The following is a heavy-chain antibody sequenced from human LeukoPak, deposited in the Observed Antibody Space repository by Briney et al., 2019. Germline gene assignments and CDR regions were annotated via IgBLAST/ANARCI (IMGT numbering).Heavy chain of an antibody. CDR3: AKVGPGPASNIVVVGVAVFDY. CDR1: GFTFSSYA. V-gene: IGHV3-23*01. CDR2: TSGSGDNT. J-gene: IGHJ4*02. Sequence: GGSLRLSCAASGFTFSSYAMSWVRQAPGKGLEWVAATSGSGDNTFYADSVQGRFTISRDNFKDTLFLQMSNLRAEDTAVYYCAKVGPGPASNIVVVGVAVFDYWGQGTLVAVSS. D-gene: IGHD2-15*01.